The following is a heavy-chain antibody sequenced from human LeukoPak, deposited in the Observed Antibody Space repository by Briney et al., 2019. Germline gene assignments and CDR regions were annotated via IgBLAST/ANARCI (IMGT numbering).Heavy chain of an antibody. Sequence: PGGSLRLPCAASEFTFSNYWMSWVRQAPGKGLEWVANIRQDGNDKKYVDSVKGRFTISRDNAKNSLYLQMNSLRAEDTALYYCARGASYWGQGTLVTVPS. CDR3: ARGASY. V-gene: IGHV3-7*04. CDR2: IRQDGNDK. J-gene: IGHJ4*02. CDR1: EFTFSNYW.